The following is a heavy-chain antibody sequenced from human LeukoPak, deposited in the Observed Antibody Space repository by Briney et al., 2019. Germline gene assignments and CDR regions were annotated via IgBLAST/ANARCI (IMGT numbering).Heavy chain of an antibody. CDR3: ARQRLRYFDWLSIMGIDY. CDR2: ISSSGSTI. Sequence: PGGSLRLSCAASGFTFSSYEMNWVRQAPGKGLEWVSYISSSGSTIYYADSVKGRFTISRDNAKNSLYLQMNSLRAEDTAVYYCARQRLRYFDWLSIMGIDYWGQGTLVTVSS. CDR1: GFTFSSYE. D-gene: IGHD3-9*01. J-gene: IGHJ4*02. V-gene: IGHV3-48*03.